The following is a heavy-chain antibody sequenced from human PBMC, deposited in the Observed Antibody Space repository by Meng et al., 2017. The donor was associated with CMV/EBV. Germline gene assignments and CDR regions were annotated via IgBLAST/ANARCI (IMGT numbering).Heavy chain of an antibody. Sequence: TFKAARHALVKPTQTLTLTCPFAGFSHSTSVVCRGCTRQPPGKALEWLSLIYWDDEKRYSPSLKSRHTITKDTSKNQVVLTMTNMDPVDTATYYCAHRGSYGYHGYWGQGTLVTVSS. CDR3: AHRGSYGYHGY. V-gene: IGHV2-5*02. J-gene: IGHJ4*02. D-gene: IGHD5-18*01. CDR1: GFSHSTSVVC. CDR2: IYWDDEK.